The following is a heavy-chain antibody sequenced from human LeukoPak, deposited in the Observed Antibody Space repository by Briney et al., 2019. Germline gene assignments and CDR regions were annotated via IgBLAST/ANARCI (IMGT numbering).Heavy chain of an antibody. J-gene: IGHJ4*02. CDR3: ARVSCSSTSCYGNDY. D-gene: IGHD2-2*01. CDR2: INPNSGGT. V-gene: IGHV1-2*02. Sequence: ASVKVSCKASGYTFTGYYMRWVRQAPGQGLEWMGWINPNSGGTNYAQKFQGRVTMTRDTSISTAYMELSRLRSDDTAVYYCARVSCSSTSCYGNDYWGQGTLVTVSS. CDR1: GYTFTGYY.